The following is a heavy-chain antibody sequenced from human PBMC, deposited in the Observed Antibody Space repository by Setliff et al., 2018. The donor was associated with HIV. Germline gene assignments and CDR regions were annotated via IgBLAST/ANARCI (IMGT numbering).Heavy chain of an antibody. D-gene: IGHD3-22*01. CDR3: ASHDYYDSSVYYYRFDY. Sequence: PGESLKISCKGSGYSFTSYWINWVRQMPGKGLEWMGRIDPSDSYTNYNPSFPGHFTISADKSISTAYLQWSSLKASDTAMYYCASHDYYDSSVYYYRFDYWGQGTLVTVSS. V-gene: IGHV5-10-1*01. CDR2: IDPSDSYT. J-gene: IGHJ4*02. CDR1: GYSFTSYW.